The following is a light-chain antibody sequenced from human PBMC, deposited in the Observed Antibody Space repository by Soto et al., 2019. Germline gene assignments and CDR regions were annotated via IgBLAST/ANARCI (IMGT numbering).Light chain of an antibody. V-gene: IGLV1-40*01. J-gene: IGLJ2*01. CDR1: SSNIGAGYP. CDR3: SATDDSLGGPV. Sequence: QSVLTQPPSVSGAPGQRVTISCTGSSSNIGAGYPVHWYQQLPGTAPKLLVAGNRPSGVPDRFSASKSGTSASLAISGLRSEDEADYFCSATDDSLGGPVFGGGTKLTVL. CDR2: G.